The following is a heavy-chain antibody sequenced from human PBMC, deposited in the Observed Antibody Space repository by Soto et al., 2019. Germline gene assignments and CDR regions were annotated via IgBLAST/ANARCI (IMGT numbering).Heavy chain of an antibody. J-gene: IGHJ4*02. D-gene: IGHD5-18*01. V-gene: IGHV4-30-4*01. CDR2: IYYSGST. CDR3: ASVRPEIQLWLVFDY. CDR1: GGSISSGDYY. Sequence: QVQLQESGPGLVKPSQTLSLTCTVSGGSISSGDYYWSWIRQPPGKGLEWIGYIYYSGSTYYNPSLKSRVTISVDTSKNQFSMKLSSVTAAETAVYYCASVRPEIQLWLVFDYWGKGNLVTVSS.